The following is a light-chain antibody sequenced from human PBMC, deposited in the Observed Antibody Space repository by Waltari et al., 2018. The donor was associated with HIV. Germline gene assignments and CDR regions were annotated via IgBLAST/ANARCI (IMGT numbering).Light chain of an antibody. CDR1: SSDIGASAY. CDR3: SSYTTTNTII. Sequence: QSALTQPASVSGSPGQSITISCTGTSSDIGASAYVSWYRQHPDKAPQLLIYDVFYRPSGVSHRFSGSKSGNTASLTISGLQAEDEAVYSCSSYTTTNTIIFGGGTKLTVL. J-gene: IGLJ2*01. V-gene: IGLV2-14*03. CDR2: DVF.